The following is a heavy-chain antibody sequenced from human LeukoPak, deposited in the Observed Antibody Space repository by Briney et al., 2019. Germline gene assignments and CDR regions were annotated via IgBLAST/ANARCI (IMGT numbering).Heavy chain of an antibody. D-gene: IGHD6-13*01. CDR3: ARDTAAAGNEYFQH. CDR2: ISYAGSNK. CDR1: GFTFTNYT. Sequence: GGPRRLSCAASGFTFTNYTIHWRHQPPSKLLERVTIISYAGSNKYYTYSVNGRFTISRDTSKNTLYPQMHSLRAEDTDVYYCARDTAAAGNEYFQHWGQGTLVTVSS. V-gene: IGHV3-30-3*01. J-gene: IGHJ1*01.